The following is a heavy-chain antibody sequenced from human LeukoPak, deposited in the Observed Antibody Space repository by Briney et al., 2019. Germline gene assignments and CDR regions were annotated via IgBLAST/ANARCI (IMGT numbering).Heavy chain of an antibody. D-gene: IGHD2-2*01. Sequence: SETLSLTCAVYGGSFSGYYWSWIRQPPGKGLEWIGEINHSGSTNYNPSLKSRVTISVDTSKNQFSLKRSSVTAADTAVYYCTSAIVVVPAPLGNWGHRTLGTVSS. J-gene: IGHJ4*01. CDR3: TSAIVVVPAPLGN. CDR1: GGSFSGYY. V-gene: IGHV4-34*01. CDR2: INHSGST.